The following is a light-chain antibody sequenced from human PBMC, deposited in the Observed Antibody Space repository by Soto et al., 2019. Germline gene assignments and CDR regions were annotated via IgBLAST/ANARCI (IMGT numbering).Light chain of an antibody. CDR2: AAS. CDR1: QTIRKF. CDR3: QQSYSTTRT. J-gene: IGKJ1*01. V-gene: IGKV1-39*01. Sequence: DIEMTQSPSSLSASVGDRVTITCRASQTIRKFLNWYQQKPGKAPELLIYAASTLQSGVPSRFSGSGSGTDGTLTISSLQNEDGATYYCQQSYSTTRTFGQGTKVDIK.